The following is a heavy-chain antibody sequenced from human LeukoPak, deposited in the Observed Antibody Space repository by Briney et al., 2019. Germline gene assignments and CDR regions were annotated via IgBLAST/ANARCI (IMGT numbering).Heavy chain of an antibody. CDR2: INDSGGS. Sequence: SQTLSLTCAVYVGSFRGYYWSWIRQPPGEGLEWIGEINDSGGSNYTPSLKSRVTISVDTSKNHISLKLSSVTAADASVYYCARVNYYDSSGSFWWFDPWGQGTLVTV. V-gene: IGHV4-34*01. CDR1: VGSFRGYY. CDR3: ARVNYYDSSGSFWWFDP. D-gene: IGHD3-22*01. J-gene: IGHJ5*02.